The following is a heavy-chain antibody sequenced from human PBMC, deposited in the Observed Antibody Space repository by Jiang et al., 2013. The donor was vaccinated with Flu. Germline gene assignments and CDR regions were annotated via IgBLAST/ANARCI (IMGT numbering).Heavy chain of an antibody. J-gene: IGHJ4*02. CDR3: ARDHSGYGDYGY. CDR2: IYYSGST. Sequence: LLKPSETLSLTCTVSGGSISSYYWSWIRQPPGKGLEWIGYIYYSGSTNYNPSLKSRVTISVDTSKNQFSLKLSSVTAADTAVYYCARDHSGYGDYGYWGQGTLVTVSS. D-gene: IGHD4-17*01. CDR1: GGSISSYY. V-gene: IGHV4-59*01.